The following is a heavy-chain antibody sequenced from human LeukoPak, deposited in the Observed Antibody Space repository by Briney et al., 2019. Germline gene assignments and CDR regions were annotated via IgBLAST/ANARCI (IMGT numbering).Heavy chain of an antibody. V-gene: IGHV4-38-2*01. J-gene: IGHJ3*02. Sequence: SETLSLTCAVSGYSISSGYYWGWIRQPPGKGLEWIGSIYHSGSTYYNPSLKSRVTISVDTSKNQFSLKLSSVTAAGTAVYHCARMTEYSSSADAFDIWGQGTMVTVSS. D-gene: IGHD6-6*01. CDR2: IYHSGST. CDR1: GYSISSGYY. CDR3: ARMTEYSSSADAFDI.